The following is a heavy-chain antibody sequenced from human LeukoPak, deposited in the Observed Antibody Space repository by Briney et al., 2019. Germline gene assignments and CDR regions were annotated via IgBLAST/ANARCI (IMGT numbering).Heavy chain of an antibody. D-gene: IGHD3-10*01. CDR1: GDSVSSNSAT. CDR3: ARNYYGSGSYYSHFDY. CDR2: VYYRYKWHN. J-gene: IGHJ4*02. V-gene: IGHV6-1*01. Sequence: SLTLSLTCAISGDSVSSNSATWNWIRQSPSRGLEWLGRVYYRYKWHNDYAVSVKSRFTINPDTSKNQFSLQLKSVTPEDTAVYYCARNYYGSGSYYSHFDYWGQGTLVTVSS.